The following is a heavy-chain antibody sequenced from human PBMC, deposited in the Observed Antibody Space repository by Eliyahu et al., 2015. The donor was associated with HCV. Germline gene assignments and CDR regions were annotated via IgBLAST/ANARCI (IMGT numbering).Heavy chain of an antibody. D-gene: IGHD5-18*01. J-gene: IGHJ4*02. CDR2: VFSNDEN. V-gene: IGHV2-26*01. CDR3: ARMSGDTPMIRAGVYYFDY. CDR1: GFSLTNXRXG. Sequence: QVTLKESGPVLVRPTETLTLTCTVSGFSLTNXRXGVSWIRQPPGKXLEWLAYVFSNDENSYSTSLKSRLTIXKDTSKSQVVLTMTNMNPADSGTYYCARMSGDTPMIRAGVYYFDYWGQGTLVTVSS.